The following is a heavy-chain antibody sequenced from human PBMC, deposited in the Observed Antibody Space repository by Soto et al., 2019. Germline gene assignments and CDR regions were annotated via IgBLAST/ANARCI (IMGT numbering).Heavy chain of an antibody. CDR1: GYTITSYY. Sequence: GASVKVSCKASGYTITSYYMHWVRQAPGQGLEWMGIINPSGGSTSYAQKFQGRVTMTRDTSTSTVYMELSSLRSEDTAVYYCARVSREYGGNSYGMDVWGQGTTVTVSS. CDR2: INPSGGST. V-gene: IGHV1-46*01. J-gene: IGHJ6*02. D-gene: IGHD2-15*01. CDR3: ARVSREYGGNSYGMDV.